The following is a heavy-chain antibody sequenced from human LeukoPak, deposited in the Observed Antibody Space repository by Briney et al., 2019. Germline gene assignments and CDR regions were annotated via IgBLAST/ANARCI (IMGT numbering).Heavy chain of an antibody. V-gene: IGHV1-18*01. CDR2: ISAYNGNT. D-gene: IGHD6-19*01. CDR3: ARDRHSSGWYSNFDY. Sequence: ASVKVSCKASGYTFTSYGISWVRQAPGQGLEWMGWISAYNGNTNYAQKLQGRVTMTTDTSTSTAYMELRSLRSDDTAVYYCARDRHSSGWYSNFDYWGQGTLVTVSS. J-gene: IGHJ4*02. CDR1: GYTFTSYG.